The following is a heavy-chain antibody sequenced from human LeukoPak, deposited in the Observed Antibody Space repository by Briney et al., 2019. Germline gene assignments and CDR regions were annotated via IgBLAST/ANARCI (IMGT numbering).Heavy chain of an antibody. CDR1: GFTFNNYA. V-gene: IGHV3-23*01. D-gene: IGHD2-15*01. Sequence: GGSLRLSCAASGFTFNNYAMTWVRQAPGKGLEWVSTVSGSGDNSHYADSVKGRFTISRDNSKNTLYLQMNSLRAEDTARYYCAKDPLRYCGGGSCFHYFDYWGQGTLASVSS. CDR3: AKDPLRYCGGGSCFHYFDY. J-gene: IGHJ4*02. CDR2: VSGSGDNS.